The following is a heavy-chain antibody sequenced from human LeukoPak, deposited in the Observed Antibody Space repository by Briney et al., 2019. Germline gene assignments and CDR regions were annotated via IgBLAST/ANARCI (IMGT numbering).Heavy chain of an antibody. V-gene: IGHV4-4*07. CDR3: ARGLRESGLQGAYYYYYMDV. Sequence: SETLSLTCTVSGGSISSYYWSWIRQPAGKGLEWIGRIYTSGSTNYNPSLKSRVTISVDKSKNQFSLKLSSVTAADTAVYYCARGLRESGLQGAYYYYYMDVWGKGTTVTVSS. D-gene: IGHD1-26*01. J-gene: IGHJ6*03. CDR1: GGSISSYY. CDR2: IYTSGST.